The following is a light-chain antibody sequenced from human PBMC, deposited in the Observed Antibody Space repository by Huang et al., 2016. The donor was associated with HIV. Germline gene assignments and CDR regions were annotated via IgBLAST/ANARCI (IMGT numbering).Light chain of an antibody. CDR2: SAS. V-gene: IGKV1-39*01. Sequence: DIQMTQSPSSLSASVGERVTITCRASQSISRYLIWYQQNPGKAPKVLIHSASSLQSGVPSRFSGSGSGTDFTLTISRLQTEDFATYYCQQSYSSPPTFGQGTKVEIK. CDR3: QQSYSSPPT. CDR1: QSISRY. J-gene: IGKJ2*01.